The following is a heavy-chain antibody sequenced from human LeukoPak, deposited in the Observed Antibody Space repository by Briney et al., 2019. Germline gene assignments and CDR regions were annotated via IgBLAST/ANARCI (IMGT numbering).Heavy chain of an antibody. D-gene: IGHD6-19*01. V-gene: IGHV3-66*01. CDR1: GFTVSSNY. Sequence: GGSLRLSCAASGFTVSSNYMTWVRQAPGKGLEWVSVIYSGGSTFYADSVKGRFTISRDNSKNTLYLQMNSLRAENTAVYYCARVVRYSSGPLTDLLPYYFDSWGQGTLLTVSS. CDR2: IYSGGST. CDR3: ARVVRYSSGPLTDLLPYYFDS. J-gene: IGHJ4*02.